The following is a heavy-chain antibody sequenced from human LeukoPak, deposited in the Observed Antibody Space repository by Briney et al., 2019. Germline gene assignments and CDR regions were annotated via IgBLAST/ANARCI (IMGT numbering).Heavy chain of an antibody. CDR2: ISGSDAGT. Sequence: GGSLRLSCAASGFTFNDYAMSWVRQAPGKGLEWVSAISGSDAGTYYADSVKGRFTISRDNSKNTLYLQMNSLKTEDTAVYYCTTVSSGTGDFDYWGQGTLVTVSS. CDR1: GFTFNDYA. D-gene: IGHD3-10*01. CDR3: TTVSSGTGDFDY. V-gene: IGHV3-23*01. J-gene: IGHJ4*02.